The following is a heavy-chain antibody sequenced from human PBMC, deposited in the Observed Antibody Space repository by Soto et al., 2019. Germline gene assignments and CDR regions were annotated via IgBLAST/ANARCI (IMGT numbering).Heavy chain of an antibody. CDR2: IYYSGST. V-gene: IGHV4-31*03. CDR1: GGSISSVGYY. CDR3: ARVCGGDCHYGMDV. Sequence: QVQLQEWGPGLVKPSQTLSLTCTVSGGSISSVGYYWSWIRQHPGKGLEWIGYIYYSGSTYYNPSLKSRVTISVDTSKNQFSLKLSSVTAADTAVYYCARVCGGDCHYGMDVWGQGTTVTVSS. D-gene: IGHD2-21*02. J-gene: IGHJ6*02.